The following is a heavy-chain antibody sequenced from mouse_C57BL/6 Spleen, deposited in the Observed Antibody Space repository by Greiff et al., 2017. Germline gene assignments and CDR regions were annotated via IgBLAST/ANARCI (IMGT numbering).Heavy chain of an antibody. J-gene: IGHJ2*01. V-gene: IGHV3-6*01. CDR2: ISYDGSN. CDR1: GYSITSGYY. CDR3: ARLITTVFFDY. Sequence: EVQLVESGPGLVKPSQSLSLTCSVTGYSITSGYYWNWIRQFPGNKLEWMGYISYDGSNNYNPSLKNRISITRDTSKNQFFLKLNSVTTEDTATYYCARLITTVFFDYWGQGTTLTVSS. D-gene: IGHD1-1*01.